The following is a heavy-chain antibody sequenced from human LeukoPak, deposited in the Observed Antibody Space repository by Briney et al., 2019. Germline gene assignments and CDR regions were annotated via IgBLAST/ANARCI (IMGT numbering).Heavy chain of an antibody. Sequence: PSETLSLTCTVSGGSISSYYWSWSRQPPGKGLEWIGYIHYTGSTNYNPSLKSRVTISVDTSKNQFSLKLSSVTAADTAVYYCARLWSSGWYSQPLDYWGQGTLVTVSS. CDR1: GGSISSYY. D-gene: IGHD6-19*01. V-gene: IGHV4-59*08. J-gene: IGHJ4*02. CDR3: ARLWSSGWYSQPLDY. CDR2: IHYTGST.